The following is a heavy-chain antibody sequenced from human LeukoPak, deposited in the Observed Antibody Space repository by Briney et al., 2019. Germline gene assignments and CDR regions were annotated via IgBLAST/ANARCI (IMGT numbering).Heavy chain of an antibody. CDR3: ARSFSETFYFES. Sequence: SDTLSLLCTLSGDSIRRGRDYGSRVPQPGGKELEWNGRIYASGKTDYNPYTPSLKSRVAMSLDTSKNQVSLYLTSVTAADTAMYFCARSFSETFYFESWGQGTLVTVSS. D-gene: IGHD1-26*01. CDR2: IYASGKT. CDR1: GDSIRRGRDY. J-gene: IGHJ4*02. V-gene: IGHV4-61*02.